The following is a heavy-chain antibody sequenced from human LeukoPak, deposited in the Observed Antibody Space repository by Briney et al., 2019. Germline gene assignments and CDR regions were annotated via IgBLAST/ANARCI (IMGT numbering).Heavy chain of an antibody. CDR1: GGSISSYY. D-gene: IGHD3-10*01. Sequence: SETLSLTCTVSGGSISSYYWSWIRQPPGKGLEWIGYIYYSGSTNYNPSLKSRVTISVDTSKNQFSLKLSSVTAADTAVYCCARAYGSGSYLDYWGQGTLVTVSS. V-gene: IGHV4-59*01. CDR3: ARAYGSGSYLDY. CDR2: IYYSGST. J-gene: IGHJ4*02.